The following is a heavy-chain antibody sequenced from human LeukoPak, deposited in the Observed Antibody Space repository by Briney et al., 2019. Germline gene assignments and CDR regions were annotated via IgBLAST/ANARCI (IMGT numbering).Heavy chain of an antibody. J-gene: IGHJ4*02. V-gene: IGHV3-48*02. CDR1: GFDFSSYG. CDR2: ITSSGII. Sequence: GGSLRLSCAASGFDFSSYGMSWVRQAPGKGLEWVSYITSSGIIYYADSVKGRFTISRDNAKNSLFLQMNSLRDEDTAVYYCARRTRSSENHSFDYWGQGTLVTVSS. CDR3: ARRTRSSENHSFDY. D-gene: IGHD3-10*01.